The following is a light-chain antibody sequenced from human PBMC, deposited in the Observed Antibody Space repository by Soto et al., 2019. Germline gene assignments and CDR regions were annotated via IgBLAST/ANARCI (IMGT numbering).Light chain of an antibody. J-gene: IGKJ1*01. Sequence: DIQMAQSPSTLSASVGDRVTITCRASQIIGRFLAWYQHQPGKAPKLLIYDASTLESGVPSRCSGTGSGTEFTFSITSLQPEDFGTYYCQQCYMGWTFGQGTKVYIK. CDR1: QIIGRF. CDR2: DAS. V-gene: IGKV1-5*01. CDR3: QQCYMGWT.